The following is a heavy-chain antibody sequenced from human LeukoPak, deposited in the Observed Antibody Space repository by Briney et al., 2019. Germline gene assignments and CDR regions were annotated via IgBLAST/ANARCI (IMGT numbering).Heavy chain of an antibody. CDR3: ARSLHDFWSGYADY. CDR2: IIPIFGTA. CDR1: GGTFSSYA. D-gene: IGHD3-3*01. Sequence: GASVKVSCKASGGTFSSYAISWVRQAPGQGLEWMGGIIPIFGTANYAQKFQGRVTITADESTSTAYMELSSLRSEDTAVYYCARSLHDFWSGYADYWGQGTLVTVSS. J-gene: IGHJ4*02. V-gene: IGHV1-69*13.